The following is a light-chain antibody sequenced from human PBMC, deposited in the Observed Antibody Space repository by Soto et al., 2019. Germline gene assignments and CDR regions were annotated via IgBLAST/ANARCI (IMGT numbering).Light chain of an antibody. V-gene: IGKV1-6*02. Sequence: IQMTQYPSSLASSVGGRGTITCRASQGIRNDLGWYQQKQGKAPKLLIYAASSLQSGVPSRFSGSGSGTDFTLTISSLQPEDFATYYCLQDYNYPRPFGQGTKVDI. CDR1: QGIRND. J-gene: IGKJ1*01. CDR3: LQDYNYPRP. CDR2: AAS.